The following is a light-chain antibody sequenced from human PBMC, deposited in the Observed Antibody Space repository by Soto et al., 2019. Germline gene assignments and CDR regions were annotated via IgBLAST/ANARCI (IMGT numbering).Light chain of an antibody. CDR2: SDN. CDR1: SSNVGTNH. V-gene: IGLV1-44*01. Sequence: QAVLTQPPSASGTPGQRVTISCSGSSSNVGTNHVNWYQQLPGTAPKLLIYSDNQRPSGVPDRFSGSKSGTSASLAISGLQSEDEADYYCETRYESLSGRVFGGGTKLTVL. J-gene: IGLJ3*02. CDR3: ETRYESLSGRV.